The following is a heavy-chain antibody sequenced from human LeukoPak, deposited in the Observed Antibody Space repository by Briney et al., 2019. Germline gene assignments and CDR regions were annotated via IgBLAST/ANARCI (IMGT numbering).Heavy chain of an antibody. J-gene: IGHJ5*02. Sequence: ASVKVSCKASGYTFTNYYMHWVRQAPGQGLEWMGVIDPSAGSTTYAQKFQGRVTMTRDTATSTVYMELSSLRSDDTAVYYCARSTSIAAPFDPWGQGTLVTVSS. CDR2: IDPSAGST. CDR3: ARSTSIAAPFDP. CDR1: GYTFTNYY. D-gene: IGHD6-6*01. V-gene: IGHV1-46*01.